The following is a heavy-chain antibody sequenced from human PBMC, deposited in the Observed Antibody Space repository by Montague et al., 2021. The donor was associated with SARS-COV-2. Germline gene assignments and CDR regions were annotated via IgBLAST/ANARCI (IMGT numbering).Heavy chain of an antibody. J-gene: IGHJ6*02. Sequence: SQTLSLTCTVSGGSISSSSYYWGWIRQPPGKGLEWIGSIYYSRSTYYNPSLKSRVTISVDTSKNQFSLKLSSVTAADTAVYYCARHASYDYSKDLYYYYYYGMDVWGQGTTVTVSS. D-gene: IGHD4-11*01. CDR2: IYYSRST. CDR3: ARHASYDYSKDLYYYYYYGMDV. CDR1: GGSISSSSYY. V-gene: IGHV4-39*01.